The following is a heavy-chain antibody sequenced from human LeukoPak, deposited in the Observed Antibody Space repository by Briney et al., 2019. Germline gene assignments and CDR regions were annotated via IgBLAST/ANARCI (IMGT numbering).Heavy chain of an antibody. V-gene: IGHV4-39*01. Sequence: SETLSLTCTVSGGSLSSSSYYWGGLRQPRGRGLEGLGSIYYSGSTYYNPSLKSRVTISVDTSKDQFSLKLSSVTAADTAVYYCATTTTVVTLRGWFDPWGQGTLVTVSS. D-gene: IGHD4-17*01. CDR3: ATTTTVVTLRGWFDP. CDR2: IYYSGST. CDR1: GGSLSSSSYY. J-gene: IGHJ5*02.